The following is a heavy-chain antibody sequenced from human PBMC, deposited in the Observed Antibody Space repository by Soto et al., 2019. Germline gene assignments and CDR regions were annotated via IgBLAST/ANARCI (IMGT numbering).Heavy chain of an antibody. D-gene: IGHD3-9*01. Sequence: QVTLKESGPVLLKPTETLTLTCVVADFSLTNPRMGVSWIRQPPGKALEWLAHILSNDVKSYSTTLSDRLTVSKDTSNSQVALTLTDVDPEDTATYYSARWSALVLTGSYSLESWGQGTLVTVSS. CDR2: ILSNDVK. J-gene: IGHJ4*02. CDR3: ARWSALVLTGSYSLES. CDR1: DFSLTNPRMG. V-gene: IGHV2-26*01.